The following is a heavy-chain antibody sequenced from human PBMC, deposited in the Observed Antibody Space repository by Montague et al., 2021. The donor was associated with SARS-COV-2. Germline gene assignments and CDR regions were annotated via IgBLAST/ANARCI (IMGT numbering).Heavy chain of an antibody. J-gene: IGHJ4*02. CDR3: ARGIRRTWIQLWVRSGFDY. CDR1: GGSISSSSYY. CDR2: IYYSGST. Sequence: SETLSLTSTVSGGSISSSSYYWGWIRQPPGKGLEWIGSIYYSGSTYYNPSLKSRVTISVDTSKNQFSLKLSSVTAADTAVYYCARGIRRTWIQLWVRSGFDYWGQGTLVTVSS. D-gene: IGHD5-18*01. V-gene: IGHV4-39*07.